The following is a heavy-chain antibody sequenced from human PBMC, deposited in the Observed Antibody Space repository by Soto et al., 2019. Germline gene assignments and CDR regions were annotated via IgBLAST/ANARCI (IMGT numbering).Heavy chain of an antibody. CDR1: GGSISSYY. CDR2: NYYSGST. J-gene: IGHJ4*02. Sequence: QVQLQESGPGLVKPSETLSLTCTVSGGSISSYYWSWIRQPPGKGLEWIGYNYYSGSTNYNPSLKSRVTISVDRSKNQYSLKLSSVTAADTAVYYCARLYDSSGYYYGHWGQGTLVTVSS. V-gene: IGHV4-59*01. CDR3: ARLYDSSGYYYGH. D-gene: IGHD3-22*01.